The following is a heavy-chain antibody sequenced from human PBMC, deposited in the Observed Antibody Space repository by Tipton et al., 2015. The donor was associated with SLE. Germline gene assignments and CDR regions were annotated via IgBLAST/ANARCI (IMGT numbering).Heavy chain of an antibody. J-gene: IGHJ3*02. CDR1: GGSISSGSYY. CDR3: ARRGGKGNAFDI. D-gene: IGHD3-10*01. V-gene: IGHV4-61*02. Sequence: TLSLTCTVSGGSISSGSYYWSWIRQPAGKGLEWIGRIYTSGSTNYNPSLKSRVTISVDTSKNQFSLKLSSVTAADTAVYYCARRGGKGNAFDIWGQGTMVTVSS. CDR2: IYTSGST.